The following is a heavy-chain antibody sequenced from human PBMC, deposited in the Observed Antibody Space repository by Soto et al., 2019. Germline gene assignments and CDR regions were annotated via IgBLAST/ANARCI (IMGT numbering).Heavy chain of an antibody. CDR2: ITSNGGNT. Sequence: EVQLVESGGGLVQPGGSLRLSCVASGFTFRSYAMHWVRQAPGKGLEYVSGITSNGGNTYYANSVKGRFTISRDNSKNTLDLQMGSLRDEDMAVYYCARYQSSTYDYWGQGTLVTVSS. CDR1: GFTFRSYA. CDR3: ARYQSSTYDY. V-gene: IGHV3-64*01. J-gene: IGHJ4*02. D-gene: IGHD1-26*01.